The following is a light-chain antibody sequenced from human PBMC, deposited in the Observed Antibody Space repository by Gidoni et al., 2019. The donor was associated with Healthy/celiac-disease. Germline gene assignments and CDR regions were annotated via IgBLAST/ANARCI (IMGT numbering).Light chain of an antibody. V-gene: IGKV3-15*01. CDR3: QQYNNWPTWT. CDR1: QSVSSN. J-gene: IGKJ1*01. Sequence: ELVMTQSPATLSVSPGERATLSCRASQSVSSNLAWYQQKPGQAPRLLIYGASTRATGIPARFSGSGSGTEFTLNISSLQSEDFAVYYSQQYNNWPTWTFGQGTKVEIK. CDR2: GAS.